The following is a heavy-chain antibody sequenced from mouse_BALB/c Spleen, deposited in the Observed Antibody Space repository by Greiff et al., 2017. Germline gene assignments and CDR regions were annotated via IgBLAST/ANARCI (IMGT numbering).Heavy chain of an antibody. D-gene: IGHD3-2*02. CDR2: IYPGSGST. CDR3: TRSGRRGDYYYAMDY. V-gene: IGHV1S22*01. Sequence: LQQPGSELVRPGASVKLSCKASGYTFTSYWMHWVKQRHGQGLEWIGNIYPGSGSTNYDEKFKSKGTLTVDTSSSTAYMHLSSLTSEDSAVYYCTRSGRRGDYYYAMDYWGQGTSVTVSS. CDR1: GYTFTSYW. J-gene: IGHJ4*01.